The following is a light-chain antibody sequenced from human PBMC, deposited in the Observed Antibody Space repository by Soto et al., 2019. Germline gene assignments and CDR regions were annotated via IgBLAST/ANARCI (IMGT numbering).Light chain of an antibody. Sequence: QSVLTQSSSASASLGSSVKLTCTLSSGHSSYIIAWHQQQPGKAPRYLMKLEGSGSYNKGSGVPDRFSGSNSGADRYLTISNLQFEDEADYYCETWDSNTNWVFGGGTKLTVL. J-gene: IGLJ3*02. CDR3: ETWDSNTNWV. CDR2: LEGSGSY. V-gene: IGLV4-60*02. CDR1: SGHSSYI.